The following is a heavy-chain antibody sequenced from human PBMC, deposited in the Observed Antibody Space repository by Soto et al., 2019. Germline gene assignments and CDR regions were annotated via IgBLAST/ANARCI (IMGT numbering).Heavy chain of an antibody. CDR1: GFTLSSYA. J-gene: IGHJ6*02. V-gene: IGHV3-30-3*01. CDR3: ARGSGSREVNYYYGMDV. CDR2: ISYDGSNK. Sequence: GGSLRLSCAASGFTLSSYAMHWVRQAPGKGLEWVAVISYDGSNKYYADSVKGRFTISRDNSKNTLYLQMNSLRAEDTAVYYCARGSGSREVNYYYGMDVWGQGTTVTVSS. D-gene: IGHD1-26*01.